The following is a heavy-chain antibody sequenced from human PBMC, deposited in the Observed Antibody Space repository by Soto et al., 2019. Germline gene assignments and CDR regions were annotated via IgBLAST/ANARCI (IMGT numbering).Heavy chain of an antibody. D-gene: IGHD2-2*01. Sequence: SETLSLTCTVSGGSISSYYWSWIRQPAGKGLQWIGRIYTSGSTNYNPSLKSRVTMSVDTSKNQSSLKLSSVTAADTAVYYCARACSSTSCYDVFDSWGQGTLVTVSS. CDR2: IYTSGST. CDR1: GGSISSYY. CDR3: ARACSSTSCYDVFDS. J-gene: IGHJ5*01. V-gene: IGHV4-4*07.